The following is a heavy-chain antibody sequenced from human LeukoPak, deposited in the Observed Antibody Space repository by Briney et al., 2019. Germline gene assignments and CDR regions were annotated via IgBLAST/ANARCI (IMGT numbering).Heavy chain of an antibody. CDR3: ASNLNSGFSSSWYLGY. D-gene: IGHD6-13*01. Sequence: PGGSLRLSCAASGFTFSSYAMHWVRQAPGKGLEWVAVISYDGSNKYYADSVKGRFTISRDNSKNTLYLQMNSLRAEDTAVYYCASNLNSGFSSSWYLGYWGQGTLVTVSS. CDR2: ISYDGSNK. J-gene: IGHJ4*02. V-gene: IGHV3-30-3*01. CDR1: GFTFSSYA.